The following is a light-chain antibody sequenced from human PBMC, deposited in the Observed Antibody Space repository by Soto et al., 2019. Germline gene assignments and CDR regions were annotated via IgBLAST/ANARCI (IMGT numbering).Light chain of an antibody. J-gene: IGLJ1*01. CDR1: SSDVGGYNY. V-gene: IGLV2-8*01. CDR3: NSYAGSNSFV. Sequence: QSALTQPPSASGSPGQSVTISCTGTSSDVGGYNYVSWYQQHPGKAPKLVIFEVNKRPSGVPDRFSGSKSGNTASLTVSGLQTEDEAEYYCNSYAGSNSFVFGTGTQLTVL. CDR2: EVN.